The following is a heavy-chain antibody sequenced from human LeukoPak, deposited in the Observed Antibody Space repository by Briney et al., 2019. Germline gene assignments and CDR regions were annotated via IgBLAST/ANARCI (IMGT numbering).Heavy chain of an antibody. V-gene: IGHV3-21*01. CDR2: ISDSGGYT. Sequence: GGSLRLSCAASGLTFRTYAMSWVRQAPGKGLEWVSSISDSGGYTFYADSVKGRFTISRDNAKNSLYLQMNSLRAEDTAVYYCAGLDIVATLAFDYWGQGTLVTVSS. D-gene: IGHD5-12*01. CDR1: GLTFRTYA. CDR3: AGLDIVATLAFDY. J-gene: IGHJ4*02.